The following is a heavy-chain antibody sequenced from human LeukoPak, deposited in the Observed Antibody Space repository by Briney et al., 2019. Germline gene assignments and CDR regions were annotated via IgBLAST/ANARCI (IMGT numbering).Heavy chain of an antibody. CDR3: ARSSSGQWLSYYYYGMDV. CDR2: TYNSGST. Sequence: SETLSLTCAVSGGSISSSNWWSWVRQPPGKGLEWIGETYNSGSTNYNPSLKSRVTISVDKSKNQFSLKLSSVTAADTAVYYCARSSSGQWLSYYYYGMDVWGQGTTVTVSS. J-gene: IGHJ6*02. V-gene: IGHV4-4*02. CDR1: GGSISSSNW. D-gene: IGHD6-19*01.